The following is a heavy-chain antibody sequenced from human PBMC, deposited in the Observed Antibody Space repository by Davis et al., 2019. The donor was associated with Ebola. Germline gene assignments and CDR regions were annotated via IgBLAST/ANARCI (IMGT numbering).Heavy chain of an antibody. CDR3: ARQWIQLWGDAFDI. V-gene: IGHV3-11*04. CDR1: GFTFSDYY. CDR2: ISGGGRTI. D-gene: IGHD5-18*01. Sequence: GESLKISCAASGFTFSDYYMSWIRQAPGKGLEWVSYISGGGRTIYYADSVKGRFTMSRDNAKNSLYLQMNSLRAEDTAVYYCARQWIQLWGDAFDIWGQGTMVTVSS. J-gene: IGHJ3*02.